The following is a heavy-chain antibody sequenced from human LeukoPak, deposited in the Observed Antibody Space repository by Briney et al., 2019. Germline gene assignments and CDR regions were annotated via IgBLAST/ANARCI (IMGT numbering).Heavy chain of an antibody. V-gene: IGHV3-72*01. Sequence: GGSLRLSCAASGFTFSDHYMDWVRQAPGKGLEWVGRTRNKANSYTTEYAASVKGRFTISRDDSKNSLYLQMNSLKTEDTAVYYCARAAGSRGGSCAIWLNWGQGTLVTVSS. CDR3: ARAAGSRGGSCAIWLN. CDR1: GFTFSDHY. J-gene: IGHJ4*02. CDR2: TRNKANSYTT. D-gene: IGHD2-15*01.